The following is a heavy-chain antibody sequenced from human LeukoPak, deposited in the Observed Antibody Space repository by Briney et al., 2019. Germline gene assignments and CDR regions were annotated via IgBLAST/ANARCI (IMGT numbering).Heavy chain of an antibody. D-gene: IGHD6-25*01. Sequence: PGGSLRLSCAASGFTFDDYAMHWVRQAPGKGLEWVSLISWDGGSTYYADSVKGRFTISRDNSKNSLYLQMNSLRAEDTALYYCAKDRGRYHYYMDVWGKGTTVTVSS. CDR3: AKDRGRYHYYMDV. V-gene: IGHV3-43D*04. CDR1: GFTFDDYA. CDR2: ISWDGGST. J-gene: IGHJ6*03.